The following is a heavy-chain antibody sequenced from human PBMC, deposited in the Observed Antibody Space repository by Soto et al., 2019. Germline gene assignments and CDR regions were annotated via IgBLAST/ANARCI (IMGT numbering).Heavy chain of an antibody. J-gene: IGHJ5*02. CDR1: GASIGSGGW. D-gene: IGHD2-2*01. V-gene: IGHV4-4*02. CDR3: ARVRQYCSSSSCYLDP. CDR2: IHHSGTT. Sequence: PSETLSLTCAVSGASIGSGGWWNWVRQPPGKGLEWIGEIHHSGTTNYNPSLKSRVTISVDKSKNQFSLKLNSVTAADTAVYYCARVRQYCSSSSCYLDPWGQGTLVTVSS.